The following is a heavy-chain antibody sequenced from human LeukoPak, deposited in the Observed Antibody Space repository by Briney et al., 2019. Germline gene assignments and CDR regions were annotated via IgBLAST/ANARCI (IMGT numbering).Heavy chain of an antibody. D-gene: IGHD6-25*01. CDR3: ARGAAATGDAFDI. CDR2: IYYSGST. CDR1: GGSISSGDYH. Sequence: PSETLSLTCTVSGGSISSGDYHWGWIRQPPGKGLEWIGYIYYSGSTYYNPSLRSRVTISVDTSKNQFSLKLSSVTAADTAVYYCARGAAATGDAFDIWGQGTMVTVSS. J-gene: IGHJ3*02. V-gene: IGHV4-30-4*08.